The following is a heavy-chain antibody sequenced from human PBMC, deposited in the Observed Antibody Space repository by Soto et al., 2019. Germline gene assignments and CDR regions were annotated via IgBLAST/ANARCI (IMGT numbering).Heavy chain of an antibody. D-gene: IGHD3-10*01. CDR2: ISGSGGST. Sequence: GGSLSLSCAASGFTFSSYAMSWVRQPPGKGLEWVSAISGSGGSTYYADSVKGRFTISRDNSKNTLYLQMNSLRAEDTAVYYCAKDPTMVRGVTDYWGQGTLVTVSS. CDR1: GFTFSSYA. CDR3: AKDPTMVRGVTDY. J-gene: IGHJ4*02. V-gene: IGHV3-23*01.